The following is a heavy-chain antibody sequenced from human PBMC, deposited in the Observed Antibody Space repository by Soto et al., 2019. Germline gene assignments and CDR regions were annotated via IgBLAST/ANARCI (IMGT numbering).Heavy chain of an antibody. D-gene: IGHD3-10*01. Sequence: EVQLVESGGGLVQPGGSLRLSCAASGFTFSSYWMSWVRQAPGKGLEWVANIKQDGSEKYYVDSVKGRFTISRDNAKNSLYLQMNSLRAEDSAVYYCARDGWFGEYGYGGQVTGVTVSS. CDR3: ARDGWFGEYGY. CDR1: GFTFSSYW. CDR2: IKQDGSEK. V-gene: IGHV3-7*01. J-gene: IGHJ4*02.